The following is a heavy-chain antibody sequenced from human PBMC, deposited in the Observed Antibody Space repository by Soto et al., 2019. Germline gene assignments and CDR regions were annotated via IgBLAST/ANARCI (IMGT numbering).Heavy chain of an antibody. J-gene: IGHJ4*02. CDR3: ARIGYSSSSFDY. CDR1: GFTFTNYW. V-gene: IGHV3-7*03. D-gene: IGHD6-6*01. CDR2: IKQDGSDK. Sequence: GESLKISCAVSGFTFTNYWMSWVRQAPGEGLEWVANIKQDGSDKHYAASMKGRFTISRDNAKNSVYLQVNSLRVEDTAVYFCARIGYSSSSFDYWGRGTLVTVSS.